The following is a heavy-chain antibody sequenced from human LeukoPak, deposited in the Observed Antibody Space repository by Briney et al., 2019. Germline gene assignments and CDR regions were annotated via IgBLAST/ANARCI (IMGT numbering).Heavy chain of an antibody. J-gene: IGHJ4*02. CDR1: GFTFSSYS. CDR2: ISGSGGST. D-gene: IGHD1-26*01. Sequence: GGSLRLSCAASGFTFSSYSMNWVRQAPGKGLEWVSAISGSGGSTYYADSVKGRFTISRDNSKNTLYLQMNSLRAEDTAVYYCAKDAVGATTVGGREDTFDYWGQGTLVTVSS. V-gene: IGHV3-23*01. CDR3: AKDAVGATTVGGREDTFDY.